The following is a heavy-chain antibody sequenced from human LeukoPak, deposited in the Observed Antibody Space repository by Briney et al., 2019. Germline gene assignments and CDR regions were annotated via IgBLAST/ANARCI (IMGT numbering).Heavy chain of an antibody. Sequence: GGSLRLSCVASGFTFHNYEMNWVRQAPGKGLEWVAYIQYDGSNEQYADSVKGRFSISKDSSRNILYLQMNSLRAEDTAVYYCAKDRCSNGIGCYYYYMDVWGKGTTVTISS. V-gene: IGHV3-30*02. CDR2: IQYDGSNE. CDR3: AKDRCSNGIGCYYYYMDV. CDR1: GFTFHNYE. D-gene: IGHD2-8*01. J-gene: IGHJ6*03.